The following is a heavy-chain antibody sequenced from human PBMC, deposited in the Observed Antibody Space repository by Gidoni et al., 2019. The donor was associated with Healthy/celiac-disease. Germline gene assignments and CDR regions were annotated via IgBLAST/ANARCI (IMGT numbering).Heavy chain of an antibody. V-gene: IGHV3-21*01. J-gene: IGHJ4*02. CDR3: ARDYDFWSGYYIYYFDY. CDR1: GFTFSSDS. Sequence: EVQLVESGGGLVKPGGSLRVSCAASGFTFSSDSMNWVRQAPGKGLEWVSSISSSSSYTYYADSVKGRFTISRDNAKNSLYLQMNSLRAEDTAVYYCARDYDFWSGYYIYYFDYWGQGTLVTVSS. D-gene: IGHD3-3*01. CDR2: ISSSSSYT.